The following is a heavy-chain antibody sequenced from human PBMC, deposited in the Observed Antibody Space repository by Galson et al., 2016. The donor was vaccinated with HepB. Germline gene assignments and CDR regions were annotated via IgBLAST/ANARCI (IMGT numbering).Heavy chain of an antibody. Sequence: SLRLSCAASGFTFSTYSMNWVRQAPGKGLEWVSTISHSGGSTYYADSVKGRVTISRDNSKKTLLLQMRGLRAEDTAVYDCAKMIALSYYYSFGMDVWGEGTTVTVSS. CDR2: ISHSGGST. V-gene: IGHV3-23*01. D-gene: IGHD3-16*01. CDR1: GFTFSTYS. CDR3: AKMIALSYYYSFGMDV. J-gene: IGHJ6*04.